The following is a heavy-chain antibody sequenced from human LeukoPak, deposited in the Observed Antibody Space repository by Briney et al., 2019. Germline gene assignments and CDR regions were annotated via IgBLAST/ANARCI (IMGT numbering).Heavy chain of an antibody. V-gene: IGHV3-53*01. CDR3: AREGSIVVVPAALWAFDI. Sequence: GGSLRLSCAASGFTVSSNYMSWVRQAPGKGLEWVSVIYSGGSTYYADSVKGRFTISRDNSKNTLYLQMNSLRAEDTAVYYCAREGSIVVVPAALWAFDIWGQGTMVTVSS. D-gene: IGHD2-2*01. CDR1: GFTVSSNY. J-gene: IGHJ3*02. CDR2: IYSGGST.